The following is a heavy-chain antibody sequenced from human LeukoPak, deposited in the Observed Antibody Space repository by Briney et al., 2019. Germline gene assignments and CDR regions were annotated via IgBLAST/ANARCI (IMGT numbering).Heavy chain of an antibody. Sequence: SETLSLTCTVSGRSISSYYWSWIRQPPGKGLEWIGYIYYSGSTNYNPSLKSRVTISVDTSKNQFSLKLSSVTAADTAVHYCARRASHGLPLDYWGQGTLVTVSS. D-gene: IGHD6-6*01. CDR1: GRSISSYY. V-gene: IGHV4-59*08. CDR2: IYYSGST. CDR3: ARRASHGLPLDY. J-gene: IGHJ4*02.